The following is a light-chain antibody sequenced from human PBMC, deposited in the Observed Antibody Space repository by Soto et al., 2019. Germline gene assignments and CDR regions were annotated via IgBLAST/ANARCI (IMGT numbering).Light chain of an antibody. V-gene: IGLV2-23*01. CDR1: TSDVGNYNY. CDR2: EGS. J-gene: IGLJ3*02. CDR3: CSYAGSSTSWV. Sequence: QSALTQPASVSGSPGQSITISCTGTTSDVGNYNYVSWYQQHPGKAPKLMIYEGSKRPSGVSNRFSGSKSGNTASLTISGLQAEDEADYYCCSYAGSSTSWVFGGGTKLTVL.